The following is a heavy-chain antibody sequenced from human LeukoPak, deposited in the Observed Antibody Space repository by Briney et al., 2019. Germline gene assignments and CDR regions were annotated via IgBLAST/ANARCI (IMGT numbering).Heavy chain of an antibody. CDR1: GGSISSYF. Sequence: SETLSLTFTVSGGSISSYFWSWIRQPAGKGLEWIGRIHTSGSTNYNPSLKSRVTISVDTSKNQFSLKLSSVTAADTAVYYCARHVGDGYNPDYWGQGTLVTVSS. D-gene: IGHD5-24*01. CDR2: IHTSGST. J-gene: IGHJ4*02. V-gene: IGHV4-4*07. CDR3: ARHVGDGYNPDY.